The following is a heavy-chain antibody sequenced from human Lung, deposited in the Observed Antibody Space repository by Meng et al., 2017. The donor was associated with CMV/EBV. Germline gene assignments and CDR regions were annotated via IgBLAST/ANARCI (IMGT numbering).Heavy chain of an antibody. V-gene: IGHV4-39*01. D-gene: IGHD1-26*01. Sequence: SXTLSLXCTVSDVSISNGTFFWGWIRQPPGKGLEWIGSFFHSGDTYSNPSLRSRVAISVDTSKNQFSLRLSSVTATDTAVYYCARHLRGYSWPKSDWGQGNXV. CDR1: DVSISNGTFF. J-gene: IGHJ4*02. CDR3: ARHLRGYSWPKSD. CDR2: FFHSGDT.